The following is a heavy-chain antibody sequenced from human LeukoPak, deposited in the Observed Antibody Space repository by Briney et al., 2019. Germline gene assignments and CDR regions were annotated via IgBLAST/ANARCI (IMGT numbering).Heavy chain of an antibody. D-gene: IGHD5-12*01. V-gene: IGHV3-30*03. CDR3: ARKALGYRLGYGDY. Sequence: PGGSLRLSCAASGFTFSSYGMHWVRQAPGKGLEWVAVISYDGSNKYYADSVKGRFTVSRDSSKDTLYLQMNSLRAEDTAVYFCARKALGYRLGYGDYWGQGTLVTVSS. CDR1: GFTFSSYG. CDR2: ISYDGSNK. J-gene: IGHJ4*02.